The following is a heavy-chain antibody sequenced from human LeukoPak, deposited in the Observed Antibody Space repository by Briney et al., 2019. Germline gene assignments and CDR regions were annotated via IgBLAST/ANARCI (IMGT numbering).Heavy chain of an antibody. D-gene: IGHD3-16*02. CDR3: ASFASNLIGLDY. CDR2: ISSSSSYI. CDR1: GFTFSSYS. J-gene: IGHJ4*02. Sequence: PGGSLRLSCAASGFTFSSYSMNWVRLAPGKGLEWVSSISSSSSYIYYADSVKGRFTISRDNAKNSLYLQMNSLRAEDTAVYYCASFASNLIGLDYWGQGTLVTVSS. V-gene: IGHV3-21*01.